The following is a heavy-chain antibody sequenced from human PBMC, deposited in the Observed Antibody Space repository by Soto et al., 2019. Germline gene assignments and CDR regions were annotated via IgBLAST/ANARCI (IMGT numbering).Heavy chain of an antibody. D-gene: IGHD3-3*01. J-gene: IGHJ4*02. V-gene: IGHV4-34*01. CDR2: INHVGIT. Sequence: SGTLSITCAVSGGTFRGFYWTWIRKSPGKGLEWLGDINHVGITNYNPSLKSRVTISVDTSKNQFSLKLSSVTAADTAVYYCARAGRYDFWSGRIRPPYFDYWGQGTLVTVSS. CDR1: GGTFRGFY. CDR3: ARAGRYDFWSGRIRPPYFDY.